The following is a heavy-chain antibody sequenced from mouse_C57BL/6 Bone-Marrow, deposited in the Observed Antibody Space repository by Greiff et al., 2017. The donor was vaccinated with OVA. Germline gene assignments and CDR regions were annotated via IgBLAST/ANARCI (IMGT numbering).Heavy chain of an antibody. Sequence: EVQLVESGGDLVKPGGSLKLSCAASGFTFSSYGMSWVRQPPDKRLEWVATISSGGSYSYSPDSAKGRFLISSANAKNTLYLEMSSLKSEDTAMYYCARLLRSAYWGQGTTLTVSS. V-gene: IGHV5-6*01. CDR2: ISSGGSYS. J-gene: IGHJ2*01. CDR1: GFTFSSYG. D-gene: IGHD1-1*01. CDR3: ARLLRSAY.